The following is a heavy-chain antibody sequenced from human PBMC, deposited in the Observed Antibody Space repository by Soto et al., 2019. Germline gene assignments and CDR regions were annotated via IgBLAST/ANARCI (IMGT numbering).Heavy chain of an antibody. Sequence: EVQLLESGGGFVHPGGSLRLSCAASGFTFSNYAMSWVRQAPGRGLEWVSAISGSGGSTYYSDSVKGRFTISRDNSKNTLSLQVNSLNAEDTALYYCAKPYYDILTGYSPFDAWGQGTLVTVSS. J-gene: IGHJ4*02. CDR2: ISGSGGST. CDR1: GFTFSNYA. D-gene: IGHD3-9*01. CDR3: AKPYYDILTGYSPFDA. V-gene: IGHV3-23*01.